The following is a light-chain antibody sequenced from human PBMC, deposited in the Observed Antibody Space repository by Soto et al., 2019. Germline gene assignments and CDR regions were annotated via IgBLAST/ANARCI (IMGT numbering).Light chain of an antibody. V-gene: IGKV3-15*01. Sequence: EIVMTQSPATLSVSPGERATLSCRASQSVSSNLAWYQQKPGQAPRLLIYGASTRATGIPARFSGSGSGTELTLTISSLKSEDFAVYSCQQYNNWPPWTFGQGTKVEIK. CDR1: QSVSSN. J-gene: IGKJ1*01. CDR2: GAS. CDR3: QQYNNWPPWT.